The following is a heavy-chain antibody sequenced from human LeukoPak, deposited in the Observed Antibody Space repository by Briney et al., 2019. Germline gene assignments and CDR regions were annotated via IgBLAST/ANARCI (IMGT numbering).Heavy chain of an antibody. D-gene: IGHD4-23*01. V-gene: IGHV1-69*13. CDR3: ARGWLAETTVVTPYNY. CDR2: IIPIFGTP. Sequence: ASVKVSCKASGYTFTSYYMHWVRQAPGQGLEWMGGIIPIFGTPNYAQKFQGRVTITAVESMSTAYMELSSLRSEDTAVYYCARGWLAETTVVTPYNYWGQGTLVTVSS. CDR1: GYTFTSYY. J-gene: IGHJ4*02.